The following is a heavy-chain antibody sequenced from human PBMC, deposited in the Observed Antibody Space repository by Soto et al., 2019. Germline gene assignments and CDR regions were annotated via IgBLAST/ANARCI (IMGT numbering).Heavy chain of an antibody. CDR1: GFTFSNAW. CDR2: IKSKTDGGTT. V-gene: IGHV3-15*07. Sequence: GGSLRLSCAASGFTFSNAWMNWVRQAPGKGLEWVGRIKSKTDGGTTDYAAPVKGRFTISRDDSKNTLYLQMNSLKTEDTAVYYCTTSIYGSGRDYYYYYYGMDVWGQGTTVTVSS. D-gene: IGHD3-10*01. CDR3: TTSIYGSGRDYYYYYYGMDV. J-gene: IGHJ6*02.